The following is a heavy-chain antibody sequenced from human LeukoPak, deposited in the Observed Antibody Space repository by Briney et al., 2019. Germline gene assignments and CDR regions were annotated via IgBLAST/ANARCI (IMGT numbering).Heavy chain of an antibody. CDR3: ARERGGDCSGGSCYSGWFDP. J-gene: IGHJ5*02. CDR2: ISYDGSNK. CDR1: GFTFSSYA. D-gene: IGHD2-15*01. V-gene: IGHV3-30-3*01. Sequence: GGSLRLSCAASGFTFSSYAMHWVRQAPGKGLEWVAVISYDGSNKYYADSVKGRFTISRDNSKNTLYLQMNSLRAEDTAVYYCARERGGDCSGGSCYSGWFDPWGQETLVTVSS.